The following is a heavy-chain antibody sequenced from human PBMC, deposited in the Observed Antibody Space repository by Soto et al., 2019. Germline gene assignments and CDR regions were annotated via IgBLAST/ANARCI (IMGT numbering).Heavy chain of an antibody. D-gene: IGHD3-22*01. Sequence: QVQLVQSGAEVKKPGSLVKVSCNASGGTFSSYAISWVRQAPGQGLEWMGEIIPIFGTANYAQKFQGRVTITADESTSTAYMELSSLRSEDTAVYYCARDRGPSSGYYPYWFDPWGQGTLVTVSS. CDR3: ARDRGPSSGYYPYWFDP. V-gene: IGHV1-69*12. CDR2: IIPIFGTA. J-gene: IGHJ5*02. CDR1: GGTFSSYA.